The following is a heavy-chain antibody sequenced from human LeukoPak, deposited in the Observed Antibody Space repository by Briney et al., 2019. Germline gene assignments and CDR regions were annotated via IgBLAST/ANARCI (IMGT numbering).Heavy chain of an antibody. D-gene: IGHD6-13*01. CDR3: AKDLYGSSWYYYYGMDV. V-gene: IGHV3-30*18. J-gene: IGHJ6*02. Sequence: PGRSLRLSCAASGFTFSSYGMHWVRQAPGKGLEWVAVISYDGSNKYYADSVKGRFTISRDNSKNTLYLQMNSLRAEDTAVYYCAKDLYGSSWYYYYGMDVWGQGTTVTVSS. CDR1: GFTFSSYG. CDR2: ISYDGSNK.